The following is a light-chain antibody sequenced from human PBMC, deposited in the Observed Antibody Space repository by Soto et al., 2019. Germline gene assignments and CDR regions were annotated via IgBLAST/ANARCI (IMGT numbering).Light chain of an antibody. CDR1: SGDVGGYNY. J-gene: IGLJ1*01. CDR3: SSYTSSSTLYV. Sequence: QSVLTQPASVSGSPGQSITITCTGTSGDVGGYNYVSWYQQHPGKAPKLMIYDVSHRPSGVSNRFSGSKSGNTASLTISGLQAEDEADYYCSSYTSSSTLYVFGTGTQVTVL. CDR2: DVS. V-gene: IGLV2-14*01.